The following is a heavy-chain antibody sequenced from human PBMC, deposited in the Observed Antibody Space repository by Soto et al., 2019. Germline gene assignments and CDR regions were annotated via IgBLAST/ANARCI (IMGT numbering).Heavy chain of an antibody. Sequence: GGSLRLSCAASGFTFSTYSMNWVRQAAGKGLEWVSSVSSSSGYIYYADSVTGRFTISRDDAKNSLSLQMNSLRAEDTAVYYCARVRSYRYGQGYGMDVWGQGTTVTVSS. CDR3: ARVRSYRYGQGYGMDV. D-gene: IGHD5-18*01. J-gene: IGHJ6*02. CDR1: GFTFSTYS. CDR2: VSSSSGYI. V-gene: IGHV3-21*01.